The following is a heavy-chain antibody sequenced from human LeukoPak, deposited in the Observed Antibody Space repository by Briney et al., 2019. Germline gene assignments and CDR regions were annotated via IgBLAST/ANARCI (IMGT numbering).Heavy chain of an antibody. CDR2: IKEDGSKD. CDR3: ARDAGGYDS. V-gene: IGHV3-7*01. D-gene: IGHD5-12*01. CDR1: GFSFSTYW. J-gene: IGHJ5*01. Sequence: GGSLTLSCEAYGFSFSTYWMSEVRQTPGKGLEWVANIKEDGSKDYYVDSVKGRFTISRDNAKNSLYLQMNSLRVEDSAVYYCARDAGGYDSWGQGTLVTVSS.